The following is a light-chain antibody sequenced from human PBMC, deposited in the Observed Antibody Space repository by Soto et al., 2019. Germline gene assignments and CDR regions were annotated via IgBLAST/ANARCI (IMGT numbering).Light chain of an antibody. CDR2: EGN. CDR3: CSYAGSSTLV. CDR1: SSDVGSYNL. J-gene: IGLJ3*02. Sequence: QSALTQPASVSGSPGQSITISCTGTSSDVGSYNLVSWYQQRPGKAPKLLIFEGNKRPSGVSDRFSGSKSGNTASLTISGLQAEDEADYYCCSYAGSSTLVFGGGTKLTVL. V-gene: IGLV2-23*01.